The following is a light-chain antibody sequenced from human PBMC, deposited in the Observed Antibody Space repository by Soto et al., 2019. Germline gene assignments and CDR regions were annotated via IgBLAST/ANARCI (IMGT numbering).Light chain of an antibody. CDR2: EVT. CDR3: NSHRDINPYYV. V-gene: IGLV2-14*01. CDR1: SNDVGGYNS. Sequence: QYALAQPASVSGSPGQSITISCTGTSNDVGGYNSVSWYQQYPGKAPKLLIFEVTNRPSGVSSRFSASKSGNTASLTISGLRAEDEADYYCNSHRDINPYYVFGTGTKVTVL. J-gene: IGLJ1*01.